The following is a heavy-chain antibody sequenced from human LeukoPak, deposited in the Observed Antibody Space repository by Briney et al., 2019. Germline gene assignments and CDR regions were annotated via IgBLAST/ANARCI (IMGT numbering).Heavy chain of an antibody. J-gene: IGHJ6*03. CDR1: GFTFSSYS. V-gene: IGHV3-48*04. CDR2: ISSSGSTI. CDR3: ASDAAGSGYSSLYYYYYMDV. Sequence: PGGSLRLSCAASGFTFSSYSMNWVRQAPGKGLEWVSYISSSGSTIYYADSVKGRFTISRDNAKNSLYLQMNSLRAEDTAVYYCASDAAGSGYSSLYYYYYMDVWGKGTTVTVSS. D-gene: IGHD3-22*01.